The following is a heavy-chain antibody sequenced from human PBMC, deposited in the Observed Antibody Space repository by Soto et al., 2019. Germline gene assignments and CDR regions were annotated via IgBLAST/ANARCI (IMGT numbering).Heavy chain of an antibody. V-gene: IGHV4-31*03. Sequence: PSETMSVTCTFSDGSISSGFYYWSWIRQHPGKGLEWIGYIYYSGSTYYNPSLKSRVTISVDTSKNQFSLKLSSVTATDTAVYYCARDFGYSYGYFAFDIWGQGTMVT. J-gene: IGHJ3*02. CDR1: DGSISSGFYY. D-gene: IGHD5-18*01. CDR2: IYYSGST. CDR3: ARDFGYSYGYFAFDI.